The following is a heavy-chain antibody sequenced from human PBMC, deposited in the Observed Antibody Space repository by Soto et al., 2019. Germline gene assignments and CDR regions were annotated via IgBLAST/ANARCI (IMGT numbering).Heavy chain of an antibody. J-gene: IGHJ2*01. CDR2: IKQDGSEK. Sequence: EVQLVESGGGLVQPGGSLRLSCADSGFTFSSYWMSWVRQAPGKGLEWVANIKQDGSEKYYVDSVKGRFTISRDNAKNSLYLQMNSLRAEDTAMYYCARGCSGGSCLIYWYFGLWGRGTQVTVSS. CDR1: GFTFSSYW. CDR3: ARGCSGGSCLIYWYFGL. V-gene: IGHV3-7*01. D-gene: IGHD2-15*01.